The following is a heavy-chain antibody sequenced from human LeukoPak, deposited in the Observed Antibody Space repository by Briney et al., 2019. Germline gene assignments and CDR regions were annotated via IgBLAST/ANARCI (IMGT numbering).Heavy chain of an antibody. J-gene: IGHJ6*02. D-gene: IGHD3-22*01. CDR1: GYTFTGYY. V-gene: IGHV1-2*06. Sequence: ASVKVSCKASGYTFTGYYMHWVRQAPGQGLEWMGRINPNSGGTNYAQKFQGRVTMTRDTSISTAYMELSRLRSDDTAVYYCARHVRAYYDSRVPYGMDVWGQGTTVTVSS. CDR3: ARHVRAYYDSRVPYGMDV. CDR2: INPNSGGT.